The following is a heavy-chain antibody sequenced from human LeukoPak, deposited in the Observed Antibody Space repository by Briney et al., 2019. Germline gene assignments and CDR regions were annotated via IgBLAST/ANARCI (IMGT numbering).Heavy chain of an antibody. V-gene: IGHV1-2*04. J-gene: IGHJ4*02. CDR3: ARDLGYCSGGSRYWGYYFDY. Sequence: ASVKVSCKASGYTFTGYYMHWVRQAPGQGLEWVGWINPNSGGTNYAQKFQGWVTMTRDTSISTAYMELSRLRSDDTAVYYCARDLGYCSGGSRYWGYYFDYWGQGTLVTVSS. CDR1: GYTFTGYY. D-gene: IGHD2-15*01. CDR2: INPNSGGT.